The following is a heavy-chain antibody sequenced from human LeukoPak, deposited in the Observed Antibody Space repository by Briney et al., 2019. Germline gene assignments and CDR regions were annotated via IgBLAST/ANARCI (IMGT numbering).Heavy chain of an antibody. J-gene: IGHJ4*02. CDR3: ARDLGNCAVYCVEAIDY. CDR2: IYYSGST. D-gene: IGHD2-21*02. Sequence: SETLSLTCTVSGGSISSSSYYWGWIRQPPGKGLEWIGSIYYSGSTYYNPSLKSRVTISVDTSKNQFSLKLSSVTAADTAVYYCARDLGNCAVYCVEAIDYWGQGTLVTVSS. CDR1: GGSISSSSYY. V-gene: IGHV4-39*07.